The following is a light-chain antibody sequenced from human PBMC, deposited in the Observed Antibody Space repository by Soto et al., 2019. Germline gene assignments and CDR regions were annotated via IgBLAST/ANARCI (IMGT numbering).Light chain of an antibody. V-gene: IGKV3-11*01. CDR3: QQRSNWPPVWT. CDR2: DAS. Sequence: EVVMRQSPATLSVSPGEGATLSCRASQGIGDTLAWYQHKPGQTPRLLIYDASNRATGIPARFSGSGSGTDFTLTISSLEPEDFAVYYCQQRSNWPPVWTFGQGTKVDIK. CDR1: QGIGDT. J-gene: IGKJ1*01.